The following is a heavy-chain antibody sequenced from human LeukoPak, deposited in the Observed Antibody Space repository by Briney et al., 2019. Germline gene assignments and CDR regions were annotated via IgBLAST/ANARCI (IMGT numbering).Heavy chain of an antibody. Sequence: GGSLRLSCAASGFTFDDYAMHWVRQAPGKGLEWVSGISWNSGSIGYADSVKGRFTISRDNAKNSLYLQMNSLRAEDTALYYCAKDFGYDSSGGYMDVWGKGTTVTISS. V-gene: IGHV3-9*01. J-gene: IGHJ6*03. CDR2: ISWNSGSI. CDR1: GFTFDDYA. D-gene: IGHD3-22*01. CDR3: AKDFGYDSSGGYMDV.